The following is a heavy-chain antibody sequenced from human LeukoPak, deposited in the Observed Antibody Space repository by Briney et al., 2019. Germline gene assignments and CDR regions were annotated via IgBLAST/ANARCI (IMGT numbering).Heavy chain of an antibody. D-gene: IGHD3-16*01. CDR3: ARYRVITNDYFDS. J-gene: IGHJ4*02. CDR2: ISNSGNTI. CDR1: GFTFGDYY. Sequence: PGGSLRLSCAASGFTFGDYYMTWIRQAPGKGLEWVSYISNSGNTIKEADCVKGRFTISRENDQNSLFLQMKSLRAEDTAVYYCARYRVITNDYFDSWGQGTLVTVSS. V-gene: IGHV3-11*01.